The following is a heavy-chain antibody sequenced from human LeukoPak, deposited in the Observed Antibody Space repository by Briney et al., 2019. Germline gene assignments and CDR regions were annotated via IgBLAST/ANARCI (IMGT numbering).Heavy chain of an antibody. CDR3: AREIWD. J-gene: IGHJ4*02. CDR2: IYNGGST. V-gene: IGHV3-66*01. CDR1: GFTVSNNY. Sequence: GGSLRLSCAASGFTVSNNYMSWVRQAPGKGLEWVSVIYNGGSTYYADSVKGRFTVSRDNSKNTLYLQMNSLRAEDTAVYYCAREIWDWAQGTLVTVSS. D-gene: IGHD3-16*01.